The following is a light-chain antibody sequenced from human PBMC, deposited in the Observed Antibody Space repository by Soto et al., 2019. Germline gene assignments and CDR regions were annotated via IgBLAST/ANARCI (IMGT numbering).Light chain of an antibody. CDR2: GAS. J-gene: IGKJ2*01. Sequence: EIVMTQSPATLSVSPGERATLSCRASQSVGSNLAWYQHRPCQAPRLLILGASTRDNGVPARFSGSGSGTEFTLTISGLQSEDSAVYYCQQYKDWYTFGQGTKLPIK. V-gene: IGKV3-15*01. CDR3: QQYKDWYT. CDR1: QSVGSN.